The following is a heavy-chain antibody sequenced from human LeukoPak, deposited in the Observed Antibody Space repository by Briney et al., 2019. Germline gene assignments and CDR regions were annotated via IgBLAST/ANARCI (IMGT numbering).Heavy chain of an antibody. CDR1: GGSISSYY. CDR3: ARGEGNYFDY. Sequence: SETLSLTCTVSGGSISSYYWTWVRQPAGKGLEWIGRISTSGNTNYTPSIKSRVTISVDTSRNHFSLKLTSVTAADAAVYYCARGEGNYFDYWGQGALVTVSS. CDR2: ISTSGNT. J-gene: IGHJ4*02. V-gene: IGHV4-4*07.